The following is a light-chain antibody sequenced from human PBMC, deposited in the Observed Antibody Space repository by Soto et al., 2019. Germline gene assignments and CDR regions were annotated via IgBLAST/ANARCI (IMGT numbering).Light chain of an antibody. V-gene: IGLV2-14*03. CDR1: SRDVGAYNY. J-gene: IGLJ2*01. CDR3: ASYTMRHTLVL. CDR2: DVA. Sequence: QSALTQPASVSGSPGQSITISCTGTSRDVGAYNYVSWYQQLPGKAPKLMIYDVANRPSGVSNRFSGSKSGNTASLTISGLQAEDEADYYCASYTMRHTLVLFGGGTKVTVL.